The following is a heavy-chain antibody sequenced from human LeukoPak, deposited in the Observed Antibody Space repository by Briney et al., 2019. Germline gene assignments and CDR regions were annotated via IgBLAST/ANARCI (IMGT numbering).Heavy chain of an antibody. CDR3: ARGQKTYYYDSSGYYHPSPMDV. Sequence: ASVKVSCKAFGYTFTSYGISWVRQAPGQGLEWMGWISAYNGNTNYAQKLQGRVTMTTDTSTSTAYMELSSLRSEDTAVYYCARGQKTYYYDSSGYYHPSPMDVWGKGTTVTISS. V-gene: IGHV1-18*01. D-gene: IGHD3-22*01. CDR1: GYTFTSYG. J-gene: IGHJ6*03. CDR2: ISAYNGNT.